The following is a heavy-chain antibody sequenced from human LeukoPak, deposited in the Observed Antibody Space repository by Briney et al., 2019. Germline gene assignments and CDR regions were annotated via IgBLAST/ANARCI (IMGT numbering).Heavy chain of an antibody. CDR3: ARTGYCSSTSCSANGWFDP. D-gene: IGHD2-2*01. Sequence: PGGSLRLSCAASGFTFSSYNMNWVRQAPGKGLEWVSYISSSSSTIYYADSVKGRFTISRDNAKNSLYLQMNSLRAEDTAVYYCARTGYCSSTSCSANGWFDPWGQGTLVTVSS. J-gene: IGHJ5*02. CDR1: GFTFSSYN. V-gene: IGHV3-48*01. CDR2: ISSSSSTI.